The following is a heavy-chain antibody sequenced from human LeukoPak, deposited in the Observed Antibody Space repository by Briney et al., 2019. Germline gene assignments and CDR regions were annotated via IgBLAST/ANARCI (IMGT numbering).Heavy chain of an antibody. J-gene: IGHJ4*02. CDR2: IRSDGSDT. D-gene: IGHD1-1*01. CDR3: ASHGWNLYYFDY. Sequence: GGSLRLSCAASGFTFSDTWMHWVRQAPGEGLVWVSRIRSDGSDTRYAESVKGRFTISRDNSKKTLYLQMNSLRVEDTAVYYCASHGWNLYYFDYWGQGTLVPVSS. CDR1: GFTFSDTW. V-gene: IGHV3-74*01.